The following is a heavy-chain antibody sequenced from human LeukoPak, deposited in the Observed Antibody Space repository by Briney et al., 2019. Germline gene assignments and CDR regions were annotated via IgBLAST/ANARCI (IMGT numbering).Heavy chain of an antibody. CDR2: IIPIFGTA. CDR3: ARDGDLVVRGTYDY. Sequence: GASVKVSCKASGGTFSSYAISWVRQAPGQGLAWMGGIIPIFGTANYAQKFQGRVTITADESTSTAYMELSSLRSEDTAVYYCARDGDLVVRGTYDYWGQGTLVTVSS. CDR1: GGTFSSYA. D-gene: IGHD3-10*01. V-gene: IGHV1-69*13. J-gene: IGHJ4*02.